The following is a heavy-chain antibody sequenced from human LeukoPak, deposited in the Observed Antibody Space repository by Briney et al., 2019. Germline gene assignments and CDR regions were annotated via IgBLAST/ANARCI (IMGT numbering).Heavy chain of an antibody. D-gene: IGHD1-26*01. CDR2: ISWNSGSI. J-gene: IGHJ4*02. CDR3: AKDVGATLSYFDY. Sequence: GGSLRLSCAASGFTFSDYYMSWIRQAPGKGLEWVSGISWNSGSIGYADSVKGRFTISRDNAKNSLYLQMNSLRAEDTALYYCAKDVGATLSYFDYWGQGTLVTVSS. V-gene: IGHV3-9*01. CDR1: GFTFSDYY.